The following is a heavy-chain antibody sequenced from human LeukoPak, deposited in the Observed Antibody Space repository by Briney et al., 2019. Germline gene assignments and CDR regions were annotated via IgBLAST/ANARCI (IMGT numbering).Heavy chain of an antibody. CDR2: INYSGSI. J-gene: IGHJ6*02. D-gene: IGHD3-10*01. CDR3: ARPGSTAFGVDV. Sequence: SETLSLTCTVSGDSMKSYYWSWIRQAPGKGLEWIGYINYSGSIKYNPSLKSRVTISVDTPKNQFSLRLSSVTAADTAVYYCARPGSTAFGVDVWGQGTTVTVSS. CDR1: GDSMKSYY. V-gene: IGHV4-59*01.